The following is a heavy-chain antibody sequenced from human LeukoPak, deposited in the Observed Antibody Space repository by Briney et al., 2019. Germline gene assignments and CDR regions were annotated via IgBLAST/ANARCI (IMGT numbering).Heavy chain of an antibody. CDR1: GFTFSSYS. CDR2: ISSSSSYI. J-gene: IGHJ3*02. D-gene: IGHD3-22*01. CDR3: ARDPGVWYYDSSGYLDAFDI. V-gene: IGHV3-21*01. Sequence: PGRSLRLSCAASGFTFSSYSMNWVRQAPGKGLEWVSSISSSSSYIYYADSVKGRFTISRDNAKNSLYLQMNSLRAEDTAVYYCARDPGVWYYDSSGYLDAFDIWGQGTMVTVSS.